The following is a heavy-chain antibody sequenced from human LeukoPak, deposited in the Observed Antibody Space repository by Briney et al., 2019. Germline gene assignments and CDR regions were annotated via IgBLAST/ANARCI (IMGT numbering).Heavy chain of an antibody. V-gene: IGHV4-39*01. D-gene: IGHD3-10*01. J-gene: IGHJ5*02. CDR3: ARRRGNLNWFDP. CDR2: ISYSGST. CDR1: GGSIISSSADY. Sequence: PSQTLSLTCTVSGGSIISSSADYWGWLRQPPGKGLEWIASISYSGSTYYFPSLKSRVTISVDTSRNQFSLTLSSVTAADTAVYYCARRRGNLNWFDPWGQGTLVIVSS.